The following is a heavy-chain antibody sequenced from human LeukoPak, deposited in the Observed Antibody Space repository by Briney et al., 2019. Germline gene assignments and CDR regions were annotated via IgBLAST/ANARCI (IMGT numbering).Heavy chain of an antibody. CDR2: ISGSGGST. V-gene: IGHV3-23*01. J-gene: IGHJ4*02. D-gene: IGHD2-2*01. CDR3: AKSDRVVVPATAFDY. CDR1: GFAFGSYA. Sequence: GGSLRLSCAASGFAFGSYAMSWVRQAPGKGLEWVSAISGSGGSTYYADSVKGRFTISRDNSKNTLYLQMNSLRVEDTAVYYCAKSDRVVVPATAFDYWGQGTLVTVSS.